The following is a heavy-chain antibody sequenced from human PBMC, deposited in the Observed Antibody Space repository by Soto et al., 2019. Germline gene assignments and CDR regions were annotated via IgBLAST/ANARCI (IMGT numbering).Heavy chain of an antibody. D-gene: IGHD5-12*01. J-gene: IGHJ4*02. Sequence: QVQLVQSGAEVKKPGASVKVSCKASGYTFTIYYMHWVRQAPRQGLEWMGIINPSGGSTSYAQKFKGIVTMTRDTSTSTVYMELISLRSEDTAGYYCARDGYNCVDYWGQGTLVTVSS. CDR2: INPSGGST. CDR1: GYTFTIYY. V-gene: IGHV1-46*01. CDR3: ARDGYNCVDY.